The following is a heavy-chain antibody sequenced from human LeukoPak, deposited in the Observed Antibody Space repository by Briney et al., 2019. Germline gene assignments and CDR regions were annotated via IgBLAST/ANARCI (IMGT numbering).Heavy chain of an antibody. CDR1: GYTLDRFG. CDR3: ARDTPQHLKRFDY. Sequence: ASVKVSCKASGYTLDRFGISWVRQAPGQGLGWLGWINPYNGKTIFGEKFQGRVIMTTDTSTSTVYMELTSLRSDDTAVYFCARDTPQHLKRFDYWGQGTLVAVSS. J-gene: IGHJ4*02. CDR2: INPYNGKT. V-gene: IGHV1-18*01.